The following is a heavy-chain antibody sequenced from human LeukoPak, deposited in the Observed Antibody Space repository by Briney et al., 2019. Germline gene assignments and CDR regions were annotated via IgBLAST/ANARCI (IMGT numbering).Heavy chain of an antibody. D-gene: IGHD3-3*01. CDR2: INWNGGST. CDR3: ARCPYDFWSGYHPAGGPYYYYMDV. Sequence: GGSLRLSCAASGFTFDDYGMSWVRQAPGKGLEWVSGINWNGGSTGYADSVKGRFTISRDNAKNSLYLQMNSLRAEDTALYHCARCPYDFWSGYHPAGGPYYYYMDVWGKGTTVTVSS. J-gene: IGHJ6*03. CDR1: GFTFDDYG. V-gene: IGHV3-20*01.